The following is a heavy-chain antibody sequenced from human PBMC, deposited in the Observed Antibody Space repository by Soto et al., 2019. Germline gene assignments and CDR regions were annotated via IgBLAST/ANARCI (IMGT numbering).Heavy chain of an antibody. CDR2: SRNKDKDYTV. J-gene: IGHJ4*02. V-gene: IGHV3-72*01. Sequence: DVQLVESGGGLVQPGGSVRLSCAASGFAFSEHFMDWVRQALGKGLQWLGRSRNKDKDYTVQYAASLGGRFTISRDDVKKSVFLQMTSLNTADPAVYYCVRYRVGRIGYALWGQGTPVIVSS. D-gene: IGHD1-26*01. CDR3: VRYRVGRIGYAL. CDR1: GFAFSEHF.